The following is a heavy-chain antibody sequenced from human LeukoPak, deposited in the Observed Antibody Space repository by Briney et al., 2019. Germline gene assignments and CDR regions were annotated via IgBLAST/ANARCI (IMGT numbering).Heavy chain of an antibody. CDR3: ARVSGLATNEYFQH. D-gene: IGHD5-12*01. CDR1: GFTFSSYW. V-gene: IGHV3-7*03. Sequence: GGSLRLSCAASGFTFSSYWMSWVRQAPGKGLEWVANIKQDGSEKYYVDSVKGRFTISRDNAKNSLYLQMNSLRAEDTAVYYCARVSGLATNEYFQHWSQGTLVTVSS. CDR2: IKQDGSEK. J-gene: IGHJ1*01.